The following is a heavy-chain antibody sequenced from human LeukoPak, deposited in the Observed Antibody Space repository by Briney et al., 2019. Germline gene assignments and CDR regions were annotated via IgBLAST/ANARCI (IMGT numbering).Heavy chain of an antibody. Sequence: ASVKVSCKASGYTFTGYYMHWVRQAPGQGLEWMGWINPNSGGTNYAQKFQGRVTMTRDTSISTAYMELSRLTSVDTAVYYCAPLRYTSGSDYWGQGTLVTVSS. J-gene: IGHJ4*02. CDR1: GYTFTGYY. CDR3: APLRYTSGSDY. CDR2: INPNSGGT. V-gene: IGHV1-2*02. D-gene: IGHD6-19*01.